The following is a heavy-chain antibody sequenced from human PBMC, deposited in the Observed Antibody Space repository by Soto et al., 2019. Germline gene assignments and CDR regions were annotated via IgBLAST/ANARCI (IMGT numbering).Heavy chain of an antibody. J-gene: IGHJ4*02. CDR1: GFTFSSFA. D-gene: IGHD2-2*01. Sequence: GRSLRLSCAASGFTFSSFAMSWVRQAPGKGLEWVSAISGSGGSTYYADSVKGRFTISRDNSKNTLYLQMNSLRAEDTAVYYCAKGYCSSTSCYGPFDYWGQGTLVTVSS. CDR2: ISGSGGST. V-gene: IGHV3-23*01. CDR3: AKGYCSSTSCYGPFDY.